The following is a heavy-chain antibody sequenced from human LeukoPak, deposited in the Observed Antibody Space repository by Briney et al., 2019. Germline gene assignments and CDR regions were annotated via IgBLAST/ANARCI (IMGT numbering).Heavy chain of an antibody. D-gene: IGHD4/OR15-4a*01. Sequence: SVKVSCKASGGTFSSYAISWVRQAPGQGLEWMGRIIPILGIANYAQKFQGRVTITADKSTSTAYMELSSLRSEDTAVYYCARHLTTSGTFDYWGQGTLVTVSS. CDR3: ARHLTTSGTFDY. V-gene: IGHV1-69*04. CDR1: GGTFSSYA. CDR2: IIPILGIA. J-gene: IGHJ4*02.